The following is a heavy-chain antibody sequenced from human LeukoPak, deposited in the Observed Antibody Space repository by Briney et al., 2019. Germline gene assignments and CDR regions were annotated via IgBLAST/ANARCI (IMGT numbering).Heavy chain of an antibody. D-gene: IGHD2-15*01. CDR1: GYSFNNCW. Sequence: GESLKISCKCSGYSFNNCWIAWVRQMPGKGLEWMGIIYPGDSDTRYSPSFQGQVTISADKSISTAYLQWSSLKASDSAMYYCTREAGRYCSGGTCYFHRSFDYWGQGTLVTVSS. CDR3: TREAGRYCSGGTCYFHRSFDY. J-gene: IGHJ4*02. V-gene: IGHV5-51*01. CDR2: IYPGDSDT.